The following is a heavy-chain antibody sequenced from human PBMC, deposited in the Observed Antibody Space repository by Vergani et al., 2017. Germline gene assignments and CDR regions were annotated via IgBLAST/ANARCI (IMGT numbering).Heavy chain of an antibody. J-gene: IGHJ3*01. CDR1: GFTFNSYA. CDR3: AKVCGXTSCPYGGGAFDV. CDR2: INNNGGST. Sequence: QLLESGGGLIQPGGSLRLSCAASGFTFNSYAMTWVRQAPGKGLEWVSGINNNGGSTYYADSVKGRFTISRDNSKNTLYLQMTDLRVEDTATDDCAKVCGXTSCPYGGGAFDVWVHGTMVTVSS. V-gene: IGHV3-23*01. D-gene: IGHD2-2*01.